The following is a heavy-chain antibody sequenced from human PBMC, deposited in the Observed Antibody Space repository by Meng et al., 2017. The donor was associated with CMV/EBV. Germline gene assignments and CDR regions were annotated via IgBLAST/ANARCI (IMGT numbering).Heavy chain of an antibody. J-gene: IGHJ6*02. V-gene: IGHV3-33*06. CDR3: AKQITITNYYYYYAMDV. Sequence: LSLTCAASGFTFSSSGLHWVRQAPGKGLEWVAVIWSDVTSKHYTDSVKGRFTISRDNSKNTMYLQMNSLRAEDTAVYYCAKQITITNYYYYYAMDVWGQGTTVTVSS. CDR1: GFTFSSSG. D-gene: IGHD5-24*01. CDR2: IWSDVTSK.